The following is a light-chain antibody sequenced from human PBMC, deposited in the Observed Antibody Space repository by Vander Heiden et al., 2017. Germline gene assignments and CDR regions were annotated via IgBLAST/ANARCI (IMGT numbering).Light chain of an antibody. CDR2: DAS. CDR3: QQLNGHHPKIT. V-gene: IGKV1-13*02. J-gene: IGKJ5*01. CDR1: QGISSA. Sequence: AIQLTQSPSSLSASVGDRVTITCRAMQGISSALDWYQQKPGKAPKLLIYDASSLERGAPSRVSGSGSGTGFNLTLSSRQPEDFETDYCQQLNGHHPKITFGQGTRVEIK.